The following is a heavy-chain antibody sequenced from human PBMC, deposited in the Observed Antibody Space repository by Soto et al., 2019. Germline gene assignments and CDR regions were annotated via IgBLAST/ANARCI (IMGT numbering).Heavy chain of an antibody. J-gene: IGHJ5*02. CDR2: ISAYNGNT. V-gene: IGHV1-18*01. CDR1: GYTFTSYG. CDR3: ASGGYCSGGSCYPQYNWFDP. D-gene: IGHD2-15*01. Sequence: ASVKVSCKASGYTFTSYGISWLRRAPGQGLEWMGWISAYNGNTDYAQKLQGRVTMTTDTSTSTAYMELRSLRSDDTAVYYCASGGYCSGGSCYPQYNWFDPWGQGTLVTVSS.